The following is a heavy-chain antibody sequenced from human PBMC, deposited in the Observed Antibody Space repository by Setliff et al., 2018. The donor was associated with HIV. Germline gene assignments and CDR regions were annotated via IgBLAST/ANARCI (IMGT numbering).Heavy chain of an antibody. V-gene: IGHV3-7*03. Sequence: GGSLRLSCEASGFTFSKYWMSWVRQAPGKGLEWVANINQDGREKYYEDSLKGRLTISRDNAKNSLYLQMNSLRVEDTAVYYCARELHWNDGVDQWGQGTLVTVSS. D-gene: IGHD1-1*01. CDR3: ARELHWNDGVDQ. CDR1: GFTFSKYW. J-gene: IGHJ4*02. CDR2: INQDGREK.